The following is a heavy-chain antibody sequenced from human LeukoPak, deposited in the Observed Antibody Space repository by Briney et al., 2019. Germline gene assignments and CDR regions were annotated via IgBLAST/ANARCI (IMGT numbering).Heavy chain of an antibody. D-gene: IGHD3-16*01. J-gene: IGHJ3*02. CDR1: GFTFDNYA. Sequence: PGGSLRLSCAADGFTFDNYAMHWVRQAPGKGLEWVSRISWNTGNIDYADSVKGRFTISRDNAKNSLYLQMNSLRAEDTALYYCAKGTTFDAFDMWGQGTMVTVSS. V-gene: IGHV3-9*01. CDR2: ISWNTGNI. CDR3: AKGTTFDAFDM.